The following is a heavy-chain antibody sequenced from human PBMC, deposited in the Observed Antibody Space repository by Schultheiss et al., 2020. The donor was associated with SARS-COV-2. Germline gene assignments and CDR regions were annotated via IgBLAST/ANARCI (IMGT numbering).Heavy chain of an antibody. V-gene: IGHV4-59*05. CDR3: ARPTTIVVDWYFDL. CDR1: GGSISSYY. J-gene: IGHJ2*01. D-gene: IGHD2-21*01. CDR2: IYYSGST. Sequence: SETLSLTCTVSGGSISSYYWSWIRQPAGKGLEWIGSIYYSGSTYYNPSLKSRVTISVDTSKNQFSLKLSSVTAADTAVYYCARPTTIVVDWYFDLWGRGTLVTVSS.